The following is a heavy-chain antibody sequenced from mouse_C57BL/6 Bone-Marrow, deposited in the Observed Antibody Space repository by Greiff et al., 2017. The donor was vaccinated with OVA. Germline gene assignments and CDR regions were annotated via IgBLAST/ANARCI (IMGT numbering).Heavy chain of an antibody. D-gene: IGHD1-1*02. J-gene: IGHJ2*01. CDR1: GFTFTDYY. CDR2: IRNKANGYTT. V-gene: IGHV7-3*01. Sequence: EVQGVESGGGLVQPGGSLSLSCAASGFTFTDYYMSWVRQPPGKALEWLGFIRNKANGYTTEYSASVKGRFTISRDNSQSILYLQMNALRAEDSATYYCARYEGSLYYFDDWGQGTTLTVSS. CDR3: ARYEGSLYYFDD.